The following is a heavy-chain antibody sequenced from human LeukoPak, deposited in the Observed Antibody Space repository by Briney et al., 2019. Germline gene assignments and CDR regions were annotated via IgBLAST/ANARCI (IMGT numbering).Heavy chain of an antibody. J-gene: IGHJ4*02. Sequence: GGSLRLSCAASGFTFSSYAMSWVRQAPGKGLEWVPAISGSGGSTYYADSVKGRFTISRDNSKNTLYLQMNSLRAEDTAVYYCAKLGSMVRGAHSDYWGQGTLVTVSS. CDR2: ISGSGGST. V-gene: IGHV3-23*01. CDR3: AKLGSMVRGAHSDY. D-gene: IGHD3-10*01. CDR1: GFTFSSYA.